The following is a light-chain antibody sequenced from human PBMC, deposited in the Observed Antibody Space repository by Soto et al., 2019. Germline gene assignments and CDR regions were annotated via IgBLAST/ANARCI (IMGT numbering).Light chain of an antibody. CDR3: QSYDSSLSGSV. J-gene: IGLJ2*01. CDR1: TSNIGAGYD. Sequence: VLTQPPSVSGAPGQRVTISCTGSTSNIGAGYDVHWYQQLPGTAPKLLIYGNNNRPSGVPDRFSGSKSGTSASLAITGLQAEDEADYYCQSYDSSLSGSVFGGGTKLTVL. V-gene: IGLV1-40*01. CDR2: GNN.